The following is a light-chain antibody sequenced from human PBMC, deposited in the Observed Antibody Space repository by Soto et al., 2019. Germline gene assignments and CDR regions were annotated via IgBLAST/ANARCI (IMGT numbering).Light chain of an antibody. V-gene: IGKV1-8*01. CDR1: QGISSY. Sequence: AIRMTQSPSSLSASTGDRVTITCRASQGISSYLAWYQQKPGKAPKLLIYAASTLQSGVPSRFSGSGSGTDFTLTISCLQSEYFATYYCQQYYSYPRTFGQGTKVESK. J-gene: IGKJ1*01. CDR2: AAS. CDR3: QQYYSYPRT.